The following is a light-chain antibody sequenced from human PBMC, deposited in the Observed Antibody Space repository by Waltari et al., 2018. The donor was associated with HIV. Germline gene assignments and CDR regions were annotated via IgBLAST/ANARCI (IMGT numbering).Light chain of an antibody. J-gene: IGKJ3*01. V-gene: IGKV4-1*01. CDR1: QSVLYSSNNKNY. CDR2: WAS. CDR3: QQYYSTPFT. Sequence: DIVMTQSPDSLAVSLGERATINCKSSQSVLYSSNNKNYLAWYQQKAGQPPKLLINWASTRESGVPDRFSGSGSGTDFTLTISSLQAEDVAVYYCQQYYSTPFTFGPGTKVDIK.